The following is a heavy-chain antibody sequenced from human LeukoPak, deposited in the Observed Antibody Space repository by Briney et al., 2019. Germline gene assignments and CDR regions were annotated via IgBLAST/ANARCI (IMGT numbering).Heavy chain of an antibody. CDR2: IYYSGST. CDR3: ARATAYGDYDYYYYYMDV. J-gene: IGHJ6*03. CDR1: GGSISSYY. D-gene: IGHD4-17*01. V-gene: IGHV4-59*01. Sequence: KASETLSLTCTVSGGSISSYYWSWIRQPPGKGLEWIGYIYYSGSTNYNPSLKSRVTVSVDTSKNQFSLKLSSVTAADTAVYYCARATAYGDYDYYYYYMDVWGKGTTVTVSS.